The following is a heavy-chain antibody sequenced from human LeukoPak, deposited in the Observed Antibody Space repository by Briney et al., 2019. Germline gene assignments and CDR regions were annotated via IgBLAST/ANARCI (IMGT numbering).Heavy chain of an antibody. CDR3: GGFRGSSWYGSVGY. J-gene: IGHJ4*02. D-gene: IGHD6-13*01. V-gene: IGHV3-7*01. CDR2: IKQDGSEK. CDR1: GFTFSSYW. Sequence: GGSLRLSCAASGFTFSSYWMSWVRQAPGKGLEWVANIKQDGSEKYYVDSVKGRFTISRDNSKNSLYLQMNSLRAEDTAVYYCGGFRGSSWYGSVGYWGQGTIVTVSS.